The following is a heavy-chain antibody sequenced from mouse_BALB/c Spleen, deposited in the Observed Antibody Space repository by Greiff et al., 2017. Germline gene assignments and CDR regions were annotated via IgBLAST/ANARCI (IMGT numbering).Heavy chain of an antibody. CDR2: IYPGDGDT. CDR3: AKDSSKFAY. J-gene: IGHJ3*01. V-gene: IGHV1-80*01. CDR1: GYAFGSYG. Sequence: QVQLQQSGAELVRPGSSVKISCKASGYAFGSYGMNWVKQRPGQGLEWIGQIYPGDGDTNYNGKFKGKATLTADKSSSTAYMQLSSLTSEDSAVYFCAKDSSKFAYWGQGTLVTVSA. D-gene: IGHD3-2*01.